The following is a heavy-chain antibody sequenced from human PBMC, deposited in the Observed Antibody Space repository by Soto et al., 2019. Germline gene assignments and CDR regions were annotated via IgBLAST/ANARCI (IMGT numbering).Heavy chain of an antibody. CDR2: IIPILGIA. CDR1: GGTFSSYT. D-gene: IGHD2-15*01. CDR3: ARPSGYCSGGSCSTKYYYYYMDV. J-gene: IGHJ6*03. Sequence: QVQLVQSGAEVKKPGSSVKVSRKASGGTFSSYTISWVRQAPGQGLEWMGRIIPILGIANYAQKFQGRVTITADKSTSTAYMELSSLRSEDTAVYYCARPSGYCSGGSCSTKYYYYYMDVWGKGTTVTVSS. V-gene: IGHV1-69*02.